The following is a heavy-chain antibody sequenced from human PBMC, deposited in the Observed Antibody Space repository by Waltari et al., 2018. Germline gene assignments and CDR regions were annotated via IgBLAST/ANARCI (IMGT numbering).Heavy chain of an antibody. D-gene: IGHD1-26*01. CDR3: ARDRGIGLYFDS. J-gene: IGHJ4*02. Sequence: QLQLQESGPGLVKPSGTLSLTCTVSGDSMNSNSWWSWVRQPPEKGLEWIGQIHRSGRSNYNPSLESRVTISLDTSNRQFSLKLTSTTAADTAVYYCARDRGIGLYFDSWGQGTLVTVS. CDR2: IHRSGRS. CDR1: GDSMNSNSW. V-gene: IGHV4-4*02.